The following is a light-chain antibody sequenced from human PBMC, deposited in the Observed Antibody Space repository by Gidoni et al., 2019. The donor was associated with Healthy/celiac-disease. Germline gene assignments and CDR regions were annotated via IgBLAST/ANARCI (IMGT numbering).Light chain of an antibody. CDR1: QSLLHSNGYNY. CDR3: MQALQTSPS. Sequence: DIVMTQSPLSLPVTPGEPASISCRSSQSLLHSNGYNYLDWYLQKPGQSPQLLIYLGSNRASGVPDRFSGSGSGTDFTLKISRVEAEDVGVYYCMQALQTSPSFGQWTKLEIK. CDR2: LGS. J-gene: IGKJ2*01. V-gene: IGKV2-28*01.